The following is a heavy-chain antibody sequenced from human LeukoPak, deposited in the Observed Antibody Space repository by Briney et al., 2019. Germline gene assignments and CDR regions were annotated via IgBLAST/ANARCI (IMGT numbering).Heavy chain of an antibody. CDR2: IDPNNGET. J-gene: IGHJ3*01. D-gene: IGHD2-8*02. CDR1: GYMFDVFY. Sequence: GASLKVSCEGSGYMFDVFYMHWVRQGPRQGLEWMGWIDPNNGETVYAQEFQGRVTMTRDTSIATAYMELTSLTFDDSAVYYCVTGGGLPSNTLSVWGQGTKVTVSS. V-gene: IGHV1-2*02. CDR3: VTGGGLPSNTLSV.